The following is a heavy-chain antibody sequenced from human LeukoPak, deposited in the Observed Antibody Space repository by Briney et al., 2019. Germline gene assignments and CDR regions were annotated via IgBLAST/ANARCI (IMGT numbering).Heavy chain of an antibody. J-gene: IGHJ6*04. D-gene: IGHD3-10*01. CDR1: GFTFSSYG. CDR2: ISYDGSNK. CDR3: AKAGHYYGSGSYYSASLGYYGMDV. Sequence: SGGSLRLSCAASGFTFSSYGMHWVRQAPGKGLEWVAVISYDGSNKYYADSVKGRFTISRDNSKNTLYLQMNSLGAEDTAVYYCAKAGHYYGSGSYYSASLGYYGMDVWGKGTTVTVSS. V-gene: IGHV3-30*18.